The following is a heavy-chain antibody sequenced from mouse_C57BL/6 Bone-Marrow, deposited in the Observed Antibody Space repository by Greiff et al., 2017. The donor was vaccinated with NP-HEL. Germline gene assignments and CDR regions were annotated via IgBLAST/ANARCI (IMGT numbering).Heavy chain of an antibody. CDR3: VRVTTVAYYAMDY. J-gene: IGHJ4*01. V-gene: IGHV10-1*01. CDR1: GFSFNTYA. Sequence: EVQGVESGGGLVQPKGSLKLSCAASGFSFNTYAMNWVRQAPGKGLEWVARIRSKSNNYATYYADSVKDRFTISRDDSESMLYLQMNNFKTEDTAMYYCVRVTTVAYYAMDYWGQGTSVTVSS. D-gene: IGHD2-2*01. CDR2: IRSKSNNYAT.